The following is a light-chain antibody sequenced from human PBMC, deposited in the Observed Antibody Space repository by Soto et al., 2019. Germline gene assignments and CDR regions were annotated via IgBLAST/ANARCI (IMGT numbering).Light chain of an antibody. J-gene: IGKJ5*01. CDR2: GIS. CDR1: QSVTSNY. V-gene: IGKV3D-20*02. Sequence: DIVLTQSPGTLSLSPWERATLSCRASQSVTSNYLAWYQQKPGQAPRLLIYGISTRATGVPDRFSGSGSGTDFTLTISSLEPEDFAVYYCQQRSNWPPITFGQGTRLEI. CDR3: QQRSNWPPIT.